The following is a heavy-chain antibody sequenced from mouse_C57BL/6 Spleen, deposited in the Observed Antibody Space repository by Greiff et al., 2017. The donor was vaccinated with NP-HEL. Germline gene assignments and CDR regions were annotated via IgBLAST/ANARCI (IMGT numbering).Heavy chain of an antibody. Sequence: QVQLKQPGAELVMPGASVKLSCKASGYTFTSYWMHWVKQRPGQGLEWIGEIDPSDSYTNYNQKFKGKSTLTVDKSSSTAYMQLSSLTSEDSAVYYCARWDYGSSHFAYWGQGTLVTVSA. CDR1: GYTFTSYW. CDR2: IDPSDSYT. V-gene: IGHV1-69*01. D-gene: IGHD1-1*01. CDR3: ARWDYGSSHFAY. J-gene: IGHJ3*01.